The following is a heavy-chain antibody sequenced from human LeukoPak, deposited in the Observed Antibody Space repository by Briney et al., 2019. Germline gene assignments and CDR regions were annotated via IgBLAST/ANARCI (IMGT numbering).Heavy chain of an antibody. J-gene: IGHJ4*02. D-gene: IGHD2-2*01. Sequence: PGGSLRLSCAASGFTFSSYGMHWVRQAPGKGLEWVAVISYDGSNKYYADSVKGRFTIPRDNSKNTLYLQMNSLRAEDTAAYYCAPLSYCSSTSCSDYWGQGTLVTVSS. CDR2: ISYDGSNK. CDR3: APLSYCSSTSCSDY. V-gene: IGHV3-30*03. CDR1: GFTFSSYG.